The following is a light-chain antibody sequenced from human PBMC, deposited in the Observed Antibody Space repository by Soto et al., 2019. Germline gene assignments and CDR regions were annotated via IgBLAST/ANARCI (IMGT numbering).Light chain of an antibody. CDR2: DAS. CDR1: QSVDSW. J-gene: IGKJ1*01. V-gene: IGKV1-5*01. Sequence: RVPITCRASQSVDSWLAWYQQKPGKAPKLLISDASSLKSGVPSRFSGSGSATEFTLTITSLQPDDFATYYCQQYNSHPRTFGQGTKVDIK. CDR3: QQYNSHPRT.